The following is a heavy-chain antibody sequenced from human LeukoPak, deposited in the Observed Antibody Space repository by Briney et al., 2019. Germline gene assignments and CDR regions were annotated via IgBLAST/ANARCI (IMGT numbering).Heavy chain of an antibody. D-gene: IGHD2-15*01. Sequence: PSETLSLTCTVSGGSISSSNWWSWVRQPPGKGLEWIGEIYHSGSTNYNPSLKSRVTISVDKSKNQFSLKLSSVTAADTAVYYCARNLCSGGSCYDRDAFDIWGQGTMVTVSS. CDR2: IYHSGST. CDR1: GGSISSSNW. CDR3: ARNLCSGGSCYDRDAFDI. V-gene: IGHV4-4*02. J-gene: IGHJ3*02.